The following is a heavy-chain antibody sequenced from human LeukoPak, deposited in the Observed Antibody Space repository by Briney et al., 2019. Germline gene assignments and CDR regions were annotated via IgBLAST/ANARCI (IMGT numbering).Heavy chain of an antibody. D-gene: IGHD2-2*01. CDR3: ARLRHGVPAAPERFPENWFDP. V-gene: IGHV3-48*04. Sequence: GGSLRLSCAASGFTFSSYSMNWVRQAPGKGLEWVSYISSSSSTIYYADSVKGRFTISRDNAKNSLYLQMNSLRAEDTAVYYCARLRHGVPAAPERFPENWFDPWGQGTLVTVSS. J-gene: IGHJ5*02. CDR1: GFTFSSYS. CDR2: ISSSSSTI.